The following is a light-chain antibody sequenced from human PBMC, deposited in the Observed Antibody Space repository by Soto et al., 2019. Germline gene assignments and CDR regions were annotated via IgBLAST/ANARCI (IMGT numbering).Light chain of an antibody. CDR2: KVS. CDR3: MQGTRWPGT. V-gene: IGKV2-30*01. CDR1: QSLVYSDGNTY. J-gene: IGKJ1*01. Sequence: DVVMTQSPLSLPVTLGQPASISCRSSQSLVYSDGNTYLNWLQQRPGQSPRRLIYKVSKRDFGVPDRFSGSGSGTDFTLKISRVEAEDVGLYYCMQGTRWPGTFGQGTKVDIK.